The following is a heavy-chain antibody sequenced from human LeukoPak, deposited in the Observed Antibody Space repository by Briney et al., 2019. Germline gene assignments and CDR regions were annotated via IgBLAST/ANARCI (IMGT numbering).Heavy chain of an antibody. CDR3: AREGLGAAAGTFDY. Sequence: GALRPSCSASGFHFRSHALGWVRQAPGKGLGGGSTFSGGGDNTDHADSVKGRFTISRDSSKNTMSLHMNSLRVEDTAVYYCAREGLGAAAGTFDYWGQGTLVTVSS. V-gene: IGHV3-23*01. J-gene: IGHJ4*02. D-gene: IGHD6-13*01. CDR2: FSGGGDNT. CDR1: GFHFRSHA.